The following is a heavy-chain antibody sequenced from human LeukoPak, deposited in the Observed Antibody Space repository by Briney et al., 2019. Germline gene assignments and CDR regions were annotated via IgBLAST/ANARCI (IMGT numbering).Heavy chain of an antibody. CDR1: GGSISSSSYY. D-gene: IGHD2-2*02. CDR2: IYYSGST. J-gene: IGHJ6*03. V-gene: IGHV4-39*01. Sequence: SETLSLTCTVSGGSISSSSYYWGWIRQPPGKGLEWIGSIYYSGSTYYNPSLKSRVTISVDTSKNQFSLKLSSVTAADTAVYYCARHGYCSSTSCYTPYYYYYMDVWGKGTTVTVSS. CDR3: ARHGYCSSTSCYTPYYYYYMDV.